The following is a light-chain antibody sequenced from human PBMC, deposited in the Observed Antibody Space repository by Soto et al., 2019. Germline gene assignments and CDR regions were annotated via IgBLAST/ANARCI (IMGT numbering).Light chain of an antibody. J-gene: IGKJ1*01. CDR3: QHYHSYSEA. V-gene: IGKV1-5*03. CDR1: QTISSW. Sequence: DIQMTQSPSTLSGSVGDRVTITCRASQTISSWLAWYQQKPGKAPKLLIYKASTLKSGVPSRFSGSGSGSEFTLTIRRLQPDDFATYYCQHYHSYSEAFGQGTTVDI. CDR2: KAS.